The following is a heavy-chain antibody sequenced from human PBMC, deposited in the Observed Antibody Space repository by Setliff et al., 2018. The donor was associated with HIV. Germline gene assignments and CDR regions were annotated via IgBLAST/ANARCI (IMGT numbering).Heavy chain of an antibody. D-gene: IGHD2-15*01. Sequence: SETLSLTCSVSGGFISSYYWSWIRQPPGKGLEWIGYIYYSGFTSYNPSLKSRVTISLDTSKNQFSLKLSSVTAADTAVYYCARRIGGYPYYFDYWGQGTLVTVSS. CDR2: IYYSGFT. J-gene: IGHJ4*02. CDR1: GGFISSYY. V-gene: IGHV4-59*01. CDR3: ARRIGGYPYYFDY.